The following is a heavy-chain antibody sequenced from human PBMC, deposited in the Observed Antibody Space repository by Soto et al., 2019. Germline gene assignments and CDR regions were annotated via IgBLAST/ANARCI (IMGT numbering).Heavy chain of an antibody. CDR3: AAELYSPGRCCSFDI. J-gene: IGHJ3*02. D-gene: IGHD2-15*01. Sequence: QMQVVQSGPEVRTPGTSVRVSCKASGFTYSSSAVQWVRQARGQRLEWIGWIVVGAGNTNYAQELQGRLTITRDVSKNTAYMELSSLRSADTAVYYCAAELYSPGRCCSFDIWGQGTVVTVSS. CDR2: IVVGAGNT. CDR1: GFTYSSSA. V-gene: IGHV1-58*01.